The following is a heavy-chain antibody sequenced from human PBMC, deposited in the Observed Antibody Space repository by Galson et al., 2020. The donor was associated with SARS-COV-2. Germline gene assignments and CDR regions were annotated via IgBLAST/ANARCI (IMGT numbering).Heavy chain of an antibody. V-gene: IGHV2-70*11. J-gene: IGHJ4*02. D-gene: IGHD6-19*01. CDR1: GFSLSTSGMC. CDR2: IDWDDDR. Sequence: ESGPTMEKPTQTLTLTCTFSGFSLSTSGMCVNWIRQPPGKALEWLARIDWDDDRYYSTSLKTRLTISKDTSKNQVVLTMTNMDPVDTATYYCARIDSSGCRGNYWGQGTLVTVSS. CDR3: ARIDSSGCRGNY.